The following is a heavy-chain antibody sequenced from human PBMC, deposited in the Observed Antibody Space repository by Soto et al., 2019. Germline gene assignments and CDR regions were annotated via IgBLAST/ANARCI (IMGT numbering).Heavy chain of an antibody. CDR3: ARTRGHGSGDK. V-gene: IGHV4-59*01. Sequence: SETLSLTCTVSGGSISSYYWSWIRQPPGKGLEWIGYIYYSGITNYNPSLKSRVTISVDTSKNQFSLKLSSVTAADTAVYYCARTRGHGSGDKWGQGTLVTVSS. CDR2: IYYSGIT. J-gene: IGHJ4*02. CDR1: GGSISSYY. D-gene: IGHD3-10*01.